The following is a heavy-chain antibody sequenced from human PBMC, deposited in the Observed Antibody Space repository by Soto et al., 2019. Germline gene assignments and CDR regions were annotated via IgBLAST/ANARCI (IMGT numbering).Heavy chain of an antibody. J-gene: IGHJ4*02. CDR2: IIPIFGTA. CDR1: GGTFSSYA. CDR3: ARSPLGNDYVWGSYRFDY. Sequence: SVKVSCKASGGTFSSYAISWVRQAPGQGLEWMGGIIPIFGTANYAQKFQGRVTITADKSTSTAYMELSSLRSEDTAVYYCARSPLGNDYVWGSYRFDYWGQGTLVTVSS. V-gene: IGHV1-69*06. D-gene: IGHD3-16*02.